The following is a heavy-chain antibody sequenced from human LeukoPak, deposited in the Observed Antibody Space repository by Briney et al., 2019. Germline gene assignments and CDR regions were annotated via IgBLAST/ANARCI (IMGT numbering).Heavy chain of an antibody. D-gene: IGHD6-6*01. CDR3: ARDYVGSIAALGTSKEDY. CDR1: GFTYSSYW. Sequence: GGSLTLSCLGCGFTYSSYWMHWVRQAPAKGLVWVSRINSDGSSTSYADSGKGRFTISRDNAKNSLYLQMNSLRAEDTAVYYCARDYVGSIAALGTSKEDYWGQGTLVTVSS. V-gene: IGHV3-74*01. CDR2: INSDGSST. J-gene: IGHJ4*02.